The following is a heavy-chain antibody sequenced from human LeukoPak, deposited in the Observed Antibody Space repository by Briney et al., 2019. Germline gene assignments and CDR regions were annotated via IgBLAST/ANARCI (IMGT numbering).Heavy chain of an antibody. CDR1: GFTFDDYG. V-gene: IGHV3-23*01. D-gene: IGHD6-13*01. CDR2: ISGSGGST. Sequence: GGSLRLSCAASGFTFDDYGMSWVRQAPGKGLEWVSAISGSGGSTYYADSVKGRFTISRDSSKNTLYLQMNSLRAEDTALYYCAKTGGIAAAHWGQGTLVTVSS. J-gene: IGHJ4*02. CDR3: AKTGGIAAAH.